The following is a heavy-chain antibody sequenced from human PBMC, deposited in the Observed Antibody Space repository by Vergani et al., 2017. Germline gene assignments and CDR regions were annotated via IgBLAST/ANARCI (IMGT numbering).Heavy chain of an antibody. D-gene: IGHD3-16*01. Sequence: QVQLVQSGAEVKTPGASVKVSCKVSGYTLTELSMHWVRQAPGKGLEWMGGFDPEDGETIYAQKFQGRVTITADESTSKAYMELSSLRSEDTAVYYCASVVMDHAAFDIWGQGTMVTVSS. J-gene: IGHJ3*02. CDR3: ASVVMDHAAFDI. CDR2: FDPEDGET. V-gene: IGHV1-24*01. CDR1: GYTLTELS.